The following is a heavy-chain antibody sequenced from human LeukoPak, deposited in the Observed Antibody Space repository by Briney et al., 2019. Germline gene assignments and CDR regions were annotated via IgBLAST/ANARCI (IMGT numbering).Heavy chain of an antibody. CDR2: IKQDGSEK. D-gene: IGHD3-22*01. CDR3: ARVKSSGYYRFDY. Sequence: GSLRLSCAASGFTFSSYWMSWVRQAPGKGLEWMANIKQDGSEKYYVDSVKGRFTISRDNAKNSLYLQMNSLRAEDTAVYYCARVKSSGYYRFDYWGQGTLVTVSS. J-gene: IGHJ4*02. CDR1: GFTFSSYW. V-gene: IGHV3-7*01.